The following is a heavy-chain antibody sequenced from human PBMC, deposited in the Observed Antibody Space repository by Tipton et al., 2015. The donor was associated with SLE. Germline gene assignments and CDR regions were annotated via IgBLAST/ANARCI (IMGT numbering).Heavy chain of an antibody. Sequence: SLRLSCAAPGFTFRSYYMTWVRQAPGKGLEWLGNITDDGSEKYYVDYVKGRFTFSRDNAKNALYLQMNSLRVEDTAVYYCVTAAPSGHWGQGTLVTVSS. J-gene: IGHJ4*02. CDR1: GFTFRSYY. D-gene: IGHD1-1*01. CDR3: VTAAPSGH. V-gene: IGHV3-7*01. CDR2: ITDDGSEK.